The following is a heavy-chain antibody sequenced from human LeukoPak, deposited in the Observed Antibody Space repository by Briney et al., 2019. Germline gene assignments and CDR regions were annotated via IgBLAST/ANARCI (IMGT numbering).Heavy chain of an antibody. D-gene: IGHD2-8*01. J-gene: IGHJ4*02. CDR3: AKDRGDPVWYFDY. Sequence: PGRSLRLSCAASGFTFSSYGMHWVRQAPGKGLEWVAVISYDGSNKYYADSVKGRFTISRDNSKNTLYLQMNSLRAEDTAVYYCAKDRGDPVWYFDYWGQGTLVTVSS. V-gene: IGHV3-30*18. CDR2: ISYDGSNK. CDR1: GFTFSSYG.